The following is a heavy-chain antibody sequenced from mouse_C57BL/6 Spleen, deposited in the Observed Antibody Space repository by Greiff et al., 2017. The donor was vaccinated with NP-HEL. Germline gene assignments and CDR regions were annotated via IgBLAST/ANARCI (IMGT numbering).Heavy chain of an antibody. Sequence: VQLQQSGPELVKPGASVKMSCKASGYTFTDYNMHWVKQSHGKSLEWIGYINPNNGGTSYNQKFKGKATLTVNKSSSTAYMELRSLTSEDSAVYYCARGGNYYGSSYKGFAYWGQGTLVTVSA. J-gene: IGHJ3*01. V-gene: IGHV1-22*01. CDR1: GYTFTDYN. CDR3: ARGGNYYGSSYKGFAY. CDR2: INPNNGGT. D-gene: IGHD1-1*01.